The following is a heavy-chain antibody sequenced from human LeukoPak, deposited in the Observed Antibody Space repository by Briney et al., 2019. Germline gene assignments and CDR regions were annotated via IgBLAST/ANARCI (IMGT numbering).Heavy chain of an antibody. CDR2: ISISGTTR. V-gene: IGHV3-48*03. Sequence: PGGSLRLSCVVSGFTFNNYEMNWVRQAPGKGLEWVSYISISGTTRYYADSVKGRFTISRDNAKSSLYLQMNSLRADDTAVYYCAKTVAASGPSDYWGQGTLVTVSS. D-gene: IGHD4-23*01. CDR3: AKTVAASGPSDY. J-gene: IGHJ4*02. CDR1: GFTFNNYE.